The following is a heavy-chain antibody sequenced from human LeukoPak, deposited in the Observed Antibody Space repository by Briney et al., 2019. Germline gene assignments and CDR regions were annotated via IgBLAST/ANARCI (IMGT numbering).Heavy chain of an antibody. J-gene: IGHJ5*02. D-gene: IGHD3-10*01. CDR2: ISGSGGST. Sequence: GGSLRLSCAASGFTFSSYAMSWVRQASGKGLEWVSAISGSGGSTYYADSVKGRFTISRDNSKNTLYLQMNSLRAEDTAVYYCAKRRVVRGVMGPMGFDPWGQGTLVTVSS. CDR3: AKRRVVRGVMGPMGFDP. CDR1: GFTFSSYA. V-gene: IGHV3-23*01.